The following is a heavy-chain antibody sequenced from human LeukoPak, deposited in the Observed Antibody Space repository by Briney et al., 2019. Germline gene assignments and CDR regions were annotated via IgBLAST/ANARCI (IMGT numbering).Heavy chain of an antibody. V-gene: IGHV3-15*01. CDR3: TTVKEANDAFEI. Sequence: GGSLRLSCAASGFTFINAWMTWVRQAPGKGLEWVGRIKSKADGGTTDYAAPVKGRFTISRDDSKNTLNLQMNSLKTEDTAVYYCTTVKEANDAFEIWGQGTMVTASS. CDR1: GFTFINAW. CDR2: IKSKADGGTT. J-gene: IGHJ3*02.